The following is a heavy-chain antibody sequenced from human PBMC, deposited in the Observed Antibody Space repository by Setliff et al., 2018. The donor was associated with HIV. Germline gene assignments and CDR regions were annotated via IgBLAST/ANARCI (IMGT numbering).Heavy chain of an antibody. J-gene: IGHJ4*02. CDR3: ARVEYYYDSSGYYDY. D-gene: IGHD3-22*01. CDR1: GDTFSSYA. CDR2: IIPIFGTA. Sequence: SVKVSCKASGDTFSSYAISWVRQAPGQGLKWMGGIIPIFGTANYAQKFQGRVTITTDESTSTAYMELSSLRSEDTAVYYCARVEYYYDSSGYYDYWGQGTLVTVSS. V-gene: IGHV1-69*05.